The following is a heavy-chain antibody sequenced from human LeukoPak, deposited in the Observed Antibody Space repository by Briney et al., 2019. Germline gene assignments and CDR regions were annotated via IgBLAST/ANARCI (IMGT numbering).Heavy chain of an antibody. CDR2: INPSGGSA. V-gene: IGHV1-46*01. Sequence: ASVKVSCKASGYTFTSYYMRWVRQAPGQGLEWMGVINPSGGSASYAQKFQGRVTMTGDTSTSTVYMELSRLRFEDTAVDYCASDSGYDRGSYYYYMDIWGKGTTVTVSS. CDR3: ASDSGYDRGSYYYYMDI. CDR1: GYTFTSYY. D-gene: IGHD5-12*01. J-gene: IGHJ6*03.